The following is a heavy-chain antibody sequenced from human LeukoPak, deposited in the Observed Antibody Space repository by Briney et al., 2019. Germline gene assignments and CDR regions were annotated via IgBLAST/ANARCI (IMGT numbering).Heavy chain of an antibody. D-gene: IGHD6-19*01. CDR1: GYTFTSYD. CDR3: ARVEGHSSGWYTSFYYYYGMDA. V-gene: IGHV1-8*01. J-gene: IGHJ6*02. CDR2: MNPNSGNT. Sequence: ASVKVSCKASGYTFTSYDINWVRQATGQGLEWMGWMNPNSGNTGYAQKFQGRVTMTRNTSISTAYMELSSLRSEDTAVYYCARVEGHSSGWYTSFYYYYGMDAWGQGTTVTVSS.